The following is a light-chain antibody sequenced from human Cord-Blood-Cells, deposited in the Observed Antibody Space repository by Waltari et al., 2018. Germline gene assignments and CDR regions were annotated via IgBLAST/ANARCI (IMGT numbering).Light chain of an antibody. J-gene: IGKJ1*01. V-gene: IGKV1-5*03. Sequence: DIQMTQSPSTLSASVGDIVTITCRASQSISSWLAWYQQKPGKAPKLLIYKASSLESGVPSRFSGSGSGTEFTLTISSLQPDDFATYYCQQYNSYPPWTFGQGTKVEIK. CDR3: QQYNSYPPWT. CDR2: KAS. CDR1: QSISSW.